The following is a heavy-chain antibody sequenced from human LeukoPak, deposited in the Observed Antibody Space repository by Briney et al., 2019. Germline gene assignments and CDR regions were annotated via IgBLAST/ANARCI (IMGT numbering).Heavy chain of an antibody. V-gene: IGHV1-8*02. CDR1: GYSLGTYG. Sequence: ASVKVSCKASGYSLGTYGISWVRQAPGQGLEWIGWISLYDGYRDYAQKFQGRVTMTRNTSISTAYMELSSLRSEDTAVYYCARSNDPFDYWGQGTLVTVSS. CDR2: ISLYDGYR. J-gene: IGHJ4*02. D-gene: IGHD1-1*01. CDR3: ARSNDPFDY.